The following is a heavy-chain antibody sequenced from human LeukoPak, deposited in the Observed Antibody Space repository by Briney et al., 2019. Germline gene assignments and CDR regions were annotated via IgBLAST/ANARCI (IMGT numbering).Heavy chain of an antibody. V-gene: IGHV3-9*01. CDR3: AKDSTAAGTSNFDY. D-gene: IGHD6-13*01. J-gene: IGHJ4*02. CDR2: ISWNSGSI. Sequence: PPGRSLRLSCAASGFTFDDYAMHWVRQAPGKGLEWVSGISWNSGSIGYADSVKGRFTISRDNAKNSLYLQMNSLRAEDTALYYCAKDSTAAGTSNFDYWGQGTLVTVSS. CDR1: GFTFDDYA.